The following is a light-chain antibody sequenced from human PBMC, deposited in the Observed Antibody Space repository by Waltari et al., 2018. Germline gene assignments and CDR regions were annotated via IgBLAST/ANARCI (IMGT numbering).Light chain of an antibody. V-gene: IGKV2-30*02. CDR3: MQGTHWPPWT. Sequence: DVVMTPSPLSLPVTLGQPASISCRSRQSLVHSDGNTYLSWFQQRPGQSPRRLIYKVSNRDSGVPDRFSGSGSGTDFTLKISRVEAEDVGVYYCMQGTHWPPWTFGQGTKVEIQ. J-gene: IGKJ1*01. CDR1: QSLVHSDGNTY. CDR2: KVS.